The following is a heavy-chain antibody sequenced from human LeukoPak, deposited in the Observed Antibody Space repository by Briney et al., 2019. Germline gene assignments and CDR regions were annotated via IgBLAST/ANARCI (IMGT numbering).Heavy chain of an antibody. Sequence: PGGSLRLSCAASGFTFSSNYMSWVRQAPGKGLEWVSVIYSGGSTYYADSVKGRFTISRHNSKNTLYLQMNSLRAEDTAVYYCARDHGWHGYGDYVLLYGMDVWGQGTTVTVSS. CDR2: IYSGGST. D-gene: IGHD4-17*01. CDR1: GFTFSSNY. V-gene: IGHV3-66*01. CDR3: ARDHGWHGYGDYVLLYGMDV. J-gene: IGHJ6*02.